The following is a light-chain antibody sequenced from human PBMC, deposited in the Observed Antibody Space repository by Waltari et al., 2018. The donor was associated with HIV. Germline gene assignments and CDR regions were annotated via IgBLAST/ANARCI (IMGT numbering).Light chain of an antibody. CDR1: RMVWPS. J-gene: IGLJ2*01. V-gene: IGLV3-1*01. CDR2: QND. Sequence: SFELAQPPSVSVSPGQTASIPCSGDRMVWPSINRYFPQSGRAPVLVIYQNDKRPSGIAERFSGSKSGNTASLTISGAQAMDEGDYYCQAWDTTNVIFGGGTKLTVL. CDR3: QAWDTTNVI.